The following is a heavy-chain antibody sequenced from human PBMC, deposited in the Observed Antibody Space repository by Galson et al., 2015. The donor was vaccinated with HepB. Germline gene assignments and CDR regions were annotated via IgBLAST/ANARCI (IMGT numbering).Heavy chain of an antibody. V-gene: IGHV3-7*01. D-gene: IGHD2-15*01. CDR2: IKEDGDEK. CDR1: GFIFSRFW. Sequence: SLRLSCAASGFIFSRFWMSWVRQAPGKGLEWVANIKEDGDEKHYVDSVKGRFTISRDNAKNSLCLQMSSLTAGDTAVYYCARDVAVTALGSFDIWGLGTIVTVSS. J-gene: IGHJ3*02. CDR3: ARDVAVTALGSFDI.